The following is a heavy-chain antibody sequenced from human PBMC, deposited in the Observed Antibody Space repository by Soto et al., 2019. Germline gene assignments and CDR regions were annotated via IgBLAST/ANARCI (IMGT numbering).Heavy chain of an antibody. J-gene: IGHJ3*02. V-gene: IGHV4-30-2*01. CDR2: IYHSGST. CDR1: GGSISSGGYS. D-gene: IGHD2-21*02. CDR3: ARSKYCGGDCYRPGAFDI. Sequence: SETLSLTCAVSGGSISSGGYSWSWIRQPPGKGLEWIGYIYHSGSTYYNPSLKSRVTISVDRSKNQFSLKLSSVTAADTAVYYCARSKYCGGDCYRPGAFDIWGQGTMVT.